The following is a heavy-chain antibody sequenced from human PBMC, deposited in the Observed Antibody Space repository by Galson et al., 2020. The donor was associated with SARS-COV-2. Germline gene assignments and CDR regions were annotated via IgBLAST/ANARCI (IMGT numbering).Heavy chain of an antibody. CDR3: ATDANQWWRVGYSDY. Sequence: GGSLRLSCSVSGFPFSSYGIHWVRQAPGKGLEWVAVISYDDIKYYGDSVRGRFSISRDNSKNVVSLQMNSLRTEDTAVYYCATDANQWWRVGYSDYWGQGTQVTVSS. V-gene: IGHV3-30*03. CDR1: GFPFSSYG. CDR2: ISYDDIK. D-gene: IGHD2-15*01. J-gene: IGHJ4*02.